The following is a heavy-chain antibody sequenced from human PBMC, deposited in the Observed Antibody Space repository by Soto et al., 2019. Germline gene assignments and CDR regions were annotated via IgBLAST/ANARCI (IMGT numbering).Heavy chain of an antibody. CDR2: IDPSDSYT. CDR1: EYSFTSYW. D-gene: IGHD6-6*01. CDR3: ASTLYSSSYHYFDY. V-gene: IGHV5-10-1*01. J-gene: IGHJ4*02. Sequence: PGESLKISCKGSEYSFTSYWISWVRQMPGKGLEWMGRIDPSDSYTNYSPSFQGHVTISADKSISTAYLQWSSLKASDTAMYYCASTLYSSSYHYFDYWGQGTLVTVSS.